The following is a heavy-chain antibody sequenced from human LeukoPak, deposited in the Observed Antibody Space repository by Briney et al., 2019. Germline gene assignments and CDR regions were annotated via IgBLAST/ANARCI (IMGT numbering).Heavy chain of an antibody. CDR3: ARGYNILTGYYYFDY. V-gene: IGHV4-4*07. Sequence: SETLSLTCTVSGGSISSYYWSWIRQPAGKGLEWIGRIYTSGSTNYNPSLKSRVTMSVDTSKNQLSLKLSSVTAADTAVYYCARGYNILTGYYYFDYWGQGTLVTVSS. D-gene: IGHD3-9*01. CDR2: IYTSGST. J-gene: IGHJ4*02. CDR1: GGSISSYY.